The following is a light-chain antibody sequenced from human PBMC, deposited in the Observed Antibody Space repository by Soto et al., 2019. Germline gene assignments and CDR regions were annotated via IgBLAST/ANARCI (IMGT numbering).Light chain of an antibody. V-gene: IGKV3-15*01. CDR2: GAS. CDR3: QQYKNWALT. Sequence: EIVMTQSPATLSVSPGERATLSCRASQSVSSNLAWYQQKPGQAPRLLIYGASTRATGIPARFSGSGSGTESTLTISSLQSEDFAVYYCQQYKNWALTFGGGTKVEIK. J-gene: IGKJ4*01. CDR1: QSVSSN.